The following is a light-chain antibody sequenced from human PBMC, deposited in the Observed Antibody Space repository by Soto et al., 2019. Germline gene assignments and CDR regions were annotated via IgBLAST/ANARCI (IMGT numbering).Light chain of an antibody. CDR2: AAS. J-gene: IGKJ1*01. CDR1: QSISSY. CDR3: QQSYSTPRT. Sequence: DIQMTQSPSSLSASVGARVTITCRASQSISSYLNWYQQKPGKAPKLLIYAASSLQSVVPSRFSGSGSGTDFTLTISSLQPEDFATYYCQQSYSTPRTFGQGTKVDIK. V-gene: IGKV1-39*01.